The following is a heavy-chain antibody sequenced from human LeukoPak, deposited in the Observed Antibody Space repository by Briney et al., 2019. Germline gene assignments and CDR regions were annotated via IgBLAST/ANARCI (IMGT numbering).Heavy chain of an antibody. D-gene: IGHD2-2*01. V-gene: IGHV3-33*01. J-gene: IGHJ6*02. CDR2: TWYDGSNK. CDR3: ARGGHCSTTSCSNYDGMDV. Sequence: GGSLRLSCAASGFTFSTYGMHWVRQAPGKGLEWVAATWYDGSNKYYADSVKGRFTISRDNSKNTLYLQMNSLRAEDTVVYFCARGGHCSTTSCSNYDGMDVWGQGTTLTVSS. CDR1: GFTFSTYG.